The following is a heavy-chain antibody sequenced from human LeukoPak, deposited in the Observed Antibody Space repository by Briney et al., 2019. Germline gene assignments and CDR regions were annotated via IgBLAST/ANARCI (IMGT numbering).Heavy chain of an antibody. CDR3: ARVGYYADYYMDV. V-gene: IGHV4-38-2*02. J-gene: IGHJ6*03. CDR2: IFHSGST. Sequence: PSETLSLTCTVSGGSISSGYYWGWIRQPPGKGLEWIGTIFHSGSTYYNPSLKSRVTISVDTSKNHFSLKLSSVTAADTALYYCARVGYYADYYMDVWGKGTTVTVSS. CDR1: GGSISSGYY. D-gene: IGHD3-3*01.